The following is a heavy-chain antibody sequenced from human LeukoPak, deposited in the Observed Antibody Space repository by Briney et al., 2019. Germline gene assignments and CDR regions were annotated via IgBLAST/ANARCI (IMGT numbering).Heavy chain of an antibody. CDR3: ARRDSGWYEN. D-gene: IGHD6-19*01. J-gene: IGHJ4*02. CDR2: INSDGSTT. CDR1: GFTFRSYW. Sequence: GGSLRLSCAASGFTFRSYWMHWVRQAPGEGLVWVSRINSDGSTTSYADSVKGRFTVSRDNAKNTLFLQMNSLRAEDTAVYYCARRDSGWYENWGQGTLVTVSS. V-gene: IGHV3-74*01.